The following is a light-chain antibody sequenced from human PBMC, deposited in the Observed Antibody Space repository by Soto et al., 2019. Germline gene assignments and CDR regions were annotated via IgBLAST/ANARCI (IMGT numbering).Light chain of an antibody. CDR2: DAY. CDR1: QSFRGL. CDR3: QQYGSSGT. Sequence: EVVLTHSPVTLSLSPGERATLSCRASQSFRGLLAWYQQKPGQAPRLLIYDAYNRATGIPPRFSGSGSGTDFTLTISRLEPEDFAVYYCQQYGSSGTFGQGTKVDI. J-gene: IGKJ1*01. V-gene: IGKV3-20*01.